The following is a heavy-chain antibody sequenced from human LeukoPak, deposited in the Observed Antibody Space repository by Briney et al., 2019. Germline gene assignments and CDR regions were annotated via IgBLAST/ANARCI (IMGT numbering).Heavy chain of an antibody. D-gene: IGHD3-22*01. V-gene: IGHV1-8*01. J-gene: IGHJ3*02. Sequence: ASVKVSCKASGYTFTSDDINWVRQATGQGLEWMGWMNPNSGNTGYAQKFQGRVTMTRNTSISTAYMELSSLRSEDTAVYYCARERYYYDSSGYKTLAAFDIWGQGTMVTVSS. CDR1: GYTFTSDD. CDR2: MNPNSGNT. CDR3: ARERYYYDSSGYKTLAAFDI.